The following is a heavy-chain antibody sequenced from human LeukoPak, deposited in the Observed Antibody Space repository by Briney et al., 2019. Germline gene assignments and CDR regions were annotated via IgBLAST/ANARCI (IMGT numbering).Heavy chain of an antibody. CDR1: VFTFSSYG. CDR2: ISYDGNNK. J-gene: IGHJ4*02. Sequence: GVTLRLSCAASVFTFSSYGMHWVRQAPAKGLEWVAVISYDGNNKYYADSVKRRFTISRDNSKNTMYLQMNSMRAEDTAVYYCAKSPQSIIVVVPAAMDYWGEGTLVTVSS. D-gene: IGHD2-2*01. V-gene: IGHV3-30*18. CDR3: AKSPQSIIVVVPAAMDY.